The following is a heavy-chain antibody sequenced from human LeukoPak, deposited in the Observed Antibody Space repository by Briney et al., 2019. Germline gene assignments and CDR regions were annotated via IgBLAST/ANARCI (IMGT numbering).Heavy chain of an antibody. Sequence: PSETLSLTCGVYGGSFSGYYWSWIRQPPGKGLEWIGEINHSGSTNYNPSLKSRVTISVDTSKNQFSLKLSFVTAADTAVYYCARFPAPGYCCGGSCLSPGPWGQGTLVTVSS. D-gene: IGHD2-15*01. J-gene: IGHJ5*02. CDR2: INHSGST. CDR3: ARFPAPGYCCGGSCLSPGP. V-gene: IGHV4-34*01. CDR1: GGSFSGYY.